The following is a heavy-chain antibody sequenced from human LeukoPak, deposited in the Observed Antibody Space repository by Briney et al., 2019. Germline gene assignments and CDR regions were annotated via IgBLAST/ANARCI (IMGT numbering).Heavy chain of an antibody. CDR3: ASSGHPPPNRAHAFDI. V-gene: IGHV1-46*01. Sequence: ASVKVSCKASGYTFTSYYMHWVRQAPGQGLEWMGIINPSGGSTSYAQKFQGRVTMTRDTSTSTVYMELSSLRSEDTAVYYCASSGHPPPNRAHAFDIWGQGTMVTVSS. J-gene: IGHJ3*02. CDR2: INPSGGST. CDR1: GYTFTSYY. D-gene: IGHD1-14*01.